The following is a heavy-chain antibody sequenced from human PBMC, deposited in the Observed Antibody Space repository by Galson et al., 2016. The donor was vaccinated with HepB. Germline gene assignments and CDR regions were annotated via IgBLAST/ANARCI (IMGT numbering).Heavy chain of an antibody. D-gene: IGHD5-24*01. V-gene: IGHV5-10-1*01. CDR3: ARQQMATIRGVS. CDR1: GYSFTNYW. CDR2: LDPSDSYT. J-gene: IGHJ3*01. Sequence: QSGAEVKKPGESLRISCKGSGYSFTNYWITWVRQVPGKGLEWMGRLDPSDSYTDYNPSFQGHVTIAANTSISTAHLQWNRLKASDTGIEYCARQQMATIRGVSWGRSTIVTASS.